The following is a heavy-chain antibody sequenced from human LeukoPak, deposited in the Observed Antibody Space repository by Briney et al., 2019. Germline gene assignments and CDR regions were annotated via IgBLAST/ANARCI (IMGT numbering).Heavy chain of an antibody. Sequence: PSETLSLTCGVSGGSIRGSTYYWAWLLQPPGRGVEWIGSFYYNGHTYYNASLESRVTISVDTSKNQVSLNLSSVTAADTAAYYCASPQMEINLFDYWGQGTLVTVSS. CDR3: ASPQMEINLFDY. CDR1: GGSIRGSTYY. V-gene: IGHV4-39*01. D-gene: IGHD5-24*01. CDR2: FYYNGHT. J-gene: IGHJ4*02.